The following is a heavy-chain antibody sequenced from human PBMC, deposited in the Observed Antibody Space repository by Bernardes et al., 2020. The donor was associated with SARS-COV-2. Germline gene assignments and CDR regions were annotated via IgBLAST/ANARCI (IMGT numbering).Heavy chain of an antibody. V-gene: IGHV1-18*04. J-gene: IGHJ5*02. CDR1: GYTFTSYG. CDR3: ARENRRDYDFWSGYYGRGWFDP. Sequence: ASVKVSCKASGYTFTSYGISWVRQAPGQGLEWMGWISAYNGNTNYAQKLQGRVTMTTDTSTSTAYMELRSLRSDDTAVYYCARENRRDYDFWSGYYGRGWFDPWGQGTLVTVSS. CDR2: ISAYNGNT. D-gene: IGHD3-3*01.